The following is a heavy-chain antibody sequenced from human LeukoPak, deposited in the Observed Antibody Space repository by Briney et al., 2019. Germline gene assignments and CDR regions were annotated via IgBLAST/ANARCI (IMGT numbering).Heavy chain of an antibody. Sequence: SETLSLTCTVSGASISGYYWSWIRHAPGKGLEWIGYIYYSGSTNYNPSLKSRVTMSVDTSKNQFSLKLSSVTAADTAVYYCARPYASYSRTDGFDMWGQGTMVTVSS. D-gene: IGHD6-13*01. J-gene: IGHJ3*02. V-gene: IGHV4-59*08. CDR2: IYYSGST. CDR3: ARPYASYSRTDGFDM. CDR1: GASISGYY.